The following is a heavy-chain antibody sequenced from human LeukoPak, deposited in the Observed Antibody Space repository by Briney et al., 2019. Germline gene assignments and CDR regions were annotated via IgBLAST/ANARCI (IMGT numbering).Heavy chain of an antibody. CDR3: ARGGRYSSSWYLDY. CDR1: GYTFTSYG. J-gene: IGHJ4*02. CDR2: ISAYNGNT. D-gene: IGHD6-13*01. V-gene: IGHV1-18*01. Sequence: ASVTVSFKASGYTFTSYGISWVRQAPGQGLEWMGWISAYNGNTNYAQKLQGRVTMTTDTSTSTAYMELRSLRSDDPAVYYCARGGRYSSSWYLDYWGQGTLVTVSS.